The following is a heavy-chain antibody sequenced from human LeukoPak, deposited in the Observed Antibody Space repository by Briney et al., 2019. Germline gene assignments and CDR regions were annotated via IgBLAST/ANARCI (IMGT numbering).Heavy chain of an antibody. V-gene: IGHV1-2*04. Sequence: ASVKVSCKASGYTFTSYGISWVRQAPGQGLEWMGWINPNSGGTNYAQKFQGWVTMTRDTSISTAYMELSRLRSDDTAVYYCAREGGYSSQHAFDIWGQGTMVTVSS. CDR2: INPNSGGT. CDR3: AREGGYSSQHAFDI. D-gene: IGHD5-18*01. J-gene: IGHJ3*02. CDR1: GYTFTSYG.